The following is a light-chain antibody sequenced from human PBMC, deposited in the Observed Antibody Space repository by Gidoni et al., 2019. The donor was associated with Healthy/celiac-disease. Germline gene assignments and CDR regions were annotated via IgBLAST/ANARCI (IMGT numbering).Light chain of an antibody. V-gene: IGLV2-23*01. CDR2: EGS. CDR1: SSDVGSYNL. CDR3: CSYAGSSIVV. J-gene: IGLJ2*01. Sequence: QSALTQPASESGSPGQSITISCTGTSSDVGSYNLVSWYQQHPGKAPNLMIYEGSKRPSGVSNRFSGSKSGNTASLTISGLQAEDEADYYCCSYAGSSIVVFGGGTKLTVL.